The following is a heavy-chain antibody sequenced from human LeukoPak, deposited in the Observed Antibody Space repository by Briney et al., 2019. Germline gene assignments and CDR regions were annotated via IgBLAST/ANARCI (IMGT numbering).Heavy chain of an antibody. D-gene: IGHD2-8*02. CDR3: ARDLGTGLYYYYGMDV. J-gene: IGHJ6*02. Sequence: GGSLRLSCAASGFTFSSYAMHWVRQAPGKGLEWVAVILYDGSNKYYAHSVKGRFTISRDNSKNTLYLQMNSLRAEDTAVYYCARDLGTGLYYYYGMDVWGQGTTVTVSS. V-gene: IGHV3-30-3*01. CDR1: GFTFSSYA. CDR2: ILYDGSNK.